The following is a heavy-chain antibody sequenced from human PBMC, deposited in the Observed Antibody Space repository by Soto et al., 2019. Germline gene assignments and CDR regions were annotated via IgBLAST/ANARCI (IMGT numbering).Heavy chain of an antibody. CDR1: GGSFSGYY. CDR2: INHSGST. J-gene: IGHJ4*02. V-gene: IGHV4-34*01. Sequence: QVQLQQWGAGLLKPSETLSLTCAVYGGSFSGYYWSWICQPPGKGLEWIGEINHSGSTNYNPSLKRRVTISVDTSKNQFSLKLSSVTAADTAVSYCARVTRYSGSYNDYWGQGTLVTVSS. D-gene: IGHD1-26*01. CDR3: ARVTRYSGSYNDY.